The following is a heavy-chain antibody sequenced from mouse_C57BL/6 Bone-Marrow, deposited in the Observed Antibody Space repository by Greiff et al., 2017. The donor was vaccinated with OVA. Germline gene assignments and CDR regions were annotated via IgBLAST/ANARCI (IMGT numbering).Heavy chain of an antibody. V-gene: IGHV1-19*01. J-gene: IGHJ2*01. D-gene: IGHD1-1*01. CDR1: GYTFTDYY. Sequence: EVQLQQSGPVLVKPGASVKMSCKASGYTFTDYYMNWVKQSHGKSLEWIGVINPYNGGTSYNQKFKGKATLTVDKSSSTAYMELNSLTSEDSAVYYCAREGYYYGSPYYWGQGTTLTVSS. CDR2: INPYNGGT. CDR3: AREGYYYGSPYY.